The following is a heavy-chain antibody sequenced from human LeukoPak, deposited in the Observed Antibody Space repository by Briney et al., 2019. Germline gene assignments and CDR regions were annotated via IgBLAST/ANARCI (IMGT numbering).Heavy chain of an antibody. CDR3: AREDRRGYYFDY. D-gene: IGHD3-10*01. V-gene: IGHV4-39*07. J-gene: IGHJ4*02. CDR2: IYYSGST. Sequence: PSQTLSLTCTVSGGSISSSSYYWGWIRQPPGKGLEWIGSIYYSGSTYYNPSLKSRVTISVDTSKNQFSLKLSSVTAADTAVYYCAREDRRGYYFDYWGQGTLVTVSS. CDR1: GGSISSSSYY.